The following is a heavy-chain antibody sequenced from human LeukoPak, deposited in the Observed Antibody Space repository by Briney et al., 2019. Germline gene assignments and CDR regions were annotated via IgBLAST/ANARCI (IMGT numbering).Heavy chain of an antibody. D-gene: IGHD4-17*01. V-gene: IGHV3-30*03. CDR1: GFTFSSYG. CDR2: ISYDGSNK. J-gene: IGHJ4*02. Sequence: GGSLRLSCAASGFTFSSYGMHWVRQAPGKGLEWVAVISYDGSNKYYADSVKGRFTISRDNSKNTLYLQMNSLRAEDTAVYYCARDLYGSLDYWGQGTLVTVSS. CDR3: ARDLYGSLDY.